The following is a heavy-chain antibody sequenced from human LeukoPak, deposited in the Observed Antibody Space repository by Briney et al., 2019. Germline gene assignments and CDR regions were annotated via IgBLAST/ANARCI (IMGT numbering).Heavy chain of an antibody. CDR1: GASISSHY. Sequence: TSEALSLTCTVSGASISSHYWGWIRQPPGKGLEWIGYIHHSGSTDYNPSLKSRVTMSVETSKNQFSLRLTSVTAADTAVYYCARDFGRGYCISSSCFVPWFDPWGQGNLVTVSS. D-gene: IGHD2-2*01. J-gene: IGHJ5*02. CDR2: IHHSGST. CDR3: ARDFGRGYCISSSCFVPWFDP. V-gene: IGHV4-59*11.